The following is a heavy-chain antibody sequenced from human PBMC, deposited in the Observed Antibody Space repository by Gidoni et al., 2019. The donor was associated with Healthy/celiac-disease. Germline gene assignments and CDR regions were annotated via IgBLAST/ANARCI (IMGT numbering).Heavy chain of an antibody. CDR2: INHSGST. V-gene: IGHV4-34*01. D-gene: IGHD3-10*01. J-gene: IGHJ4*02. CDR1: GGSFSGYY. Sequence: QVQLQQWGAGLLKPSETLSLTCAVFGGSFSGYYWSWIRQPPGKGLEWLGEINHSGSTNYNPSLKSRVTISVDTSKNQFSLKLSSVTAADTAVYYCASRITMVRGLNYWGQGTLVTVSS. CDR3: ASRITMVRGLNY.